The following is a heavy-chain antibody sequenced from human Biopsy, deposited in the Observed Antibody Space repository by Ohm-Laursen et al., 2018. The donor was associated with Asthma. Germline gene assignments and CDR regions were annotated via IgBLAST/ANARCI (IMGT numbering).Heavy chain of an antibody. J-gene: IGHJ3*02. Sequence: ASVKVSCNASGYTFTSYYMHWVRQAPGQGLEWMGIINPSGGSTSYAQKFQGRVTITRDTSASTAYMELSSLRSEDTAVYYCARTYYDFLTGQVNDAFAIWGQGTMVTVSS. CDR3: ARTYYDFLTGQVNDAFAI. CDR2: INPSGGST. CDR1: GYTFTSYY. V-gene: IGHV1-46*01. D-gene: IGHD3-9*01.